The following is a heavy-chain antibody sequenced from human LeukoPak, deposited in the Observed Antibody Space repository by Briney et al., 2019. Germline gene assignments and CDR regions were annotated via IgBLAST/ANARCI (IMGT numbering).Heavy chain of an antibody. J-gene: IGHJ6*02. D-gene: IGHD3-3*01. CDR2: ISSGSSYI. V-gene: IGHV3-21*01. CDR3: ARDTGRITIFGVVTSYGMDV. CDR1: GFTFSSYS. Sequence: PGGSLRLSCAASGFTFSSYSMNWVRQAPGKGLEWVPSISSGSSYIYYADSVKGRFTISRDNAKNSLYLQMNSLRAEDTAVYYCARDTGRITIFGVVTSYGMDVWGQGTTVTVSS.